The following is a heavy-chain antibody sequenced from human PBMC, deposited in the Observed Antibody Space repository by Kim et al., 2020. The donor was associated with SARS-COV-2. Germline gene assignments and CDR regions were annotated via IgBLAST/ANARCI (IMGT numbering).Heavy chain of an antibody. CDR2: IYYSGST. Sequence: SETLSLTCTVSGGSISSYYWSWIRQPPGKGLEWIGYIYYSGSTNYNPSLKSRVTISVDTSKNQFSLKLSSVTAADTAVYYCARDLEGAEAFDPWGQGTLVTVSS. V-gene: IGHV4-59*01. J-gene: IGHJ5*02. D-gene: IGHD1-26*01. CDR1: GGSISSYY. CDR3: ARDLEGAEAFDP.